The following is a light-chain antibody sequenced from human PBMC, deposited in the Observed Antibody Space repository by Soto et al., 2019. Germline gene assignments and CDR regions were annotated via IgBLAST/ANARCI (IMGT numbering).Light chain of an antibody. Sequence: IQVTQSPSSVSASLGYIVTITCRSSQGIRNDLDWYQQKPGKAPKRLIYTTSILESGVPSRFSGSGSGTDFTLTISSLQPEDFATYFCQQSYSRPRTFGQGTKVDI. CDR1: QGIRND. V-gene: IGKV1-39*01. J-gene: IGKJ1*01. CDR2: TTS. CDR3: QQSYSRPRT.